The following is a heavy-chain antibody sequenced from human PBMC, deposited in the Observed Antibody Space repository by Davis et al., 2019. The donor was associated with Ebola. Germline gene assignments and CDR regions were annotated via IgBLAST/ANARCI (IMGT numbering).Heavy chain of an antibody. CDR3: ARFSAQGPRTAFDI. CDR1: GGSISSHY. Sequence: SETLSLTCTVSGGSISSHYWSWIRQPPGKGLEWIGYIYYSGSTNYNPSLKSRVTISVDTSKNQFSLKLSSVTAADTAVYYCARFSAQGPRTAFDIWGQGTMVTVSS. J-gene: IGHJ3*02. V-gene: IGHV4-59*11. D-gene: IGHD6-25*01. CDR2: IYYSGST.